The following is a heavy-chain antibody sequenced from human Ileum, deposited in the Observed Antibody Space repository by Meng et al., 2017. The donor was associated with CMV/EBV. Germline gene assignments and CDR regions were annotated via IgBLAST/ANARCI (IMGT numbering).Heavy chain of an antibody. Sequence: SGFSISSHYMNWVRQAPGKGLEWVSSINSGGIYIYYADSVKGRFTISRDNAKNSLYLQMNSLRAEDAAVYYCAKGPPNYYDSSGRFDPWGQGTLVTVSS. CDR1: GFSISSHY. CDR3: AKGPPNYYDSSGRFDP. J-gene: IGHJ5*02. CDR2: INSGGIYI. D-gene: IGHD3-22*01. V-gene: IGHV3-21*06.